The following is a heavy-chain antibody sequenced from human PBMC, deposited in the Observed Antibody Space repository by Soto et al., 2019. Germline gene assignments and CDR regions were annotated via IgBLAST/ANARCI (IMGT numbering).Heavy chain of an antibody. Sequence: GGSLRLSCAASGFTFSSYAMSWVRQAPGKGLEWVSAISGSGGSTYYADSVKGRFTISRDNSKNTLYLQMNSLRAEDTAVYYCAKIIVVVPAAIDAFDIWGQGTMVTVSS. CDR2: ISGSGGST. J-gene: IGHJ3*02. CDR3: AKIIVVVPAAIDAFDI. CDR1: GFTFSSYA. V-gene: IGHV3-23*01. D-gene: IGHD2-2*01.